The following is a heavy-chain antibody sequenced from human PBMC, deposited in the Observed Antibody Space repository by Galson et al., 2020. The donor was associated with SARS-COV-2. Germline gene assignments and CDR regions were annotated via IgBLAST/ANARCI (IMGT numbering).Heavy chain of an antibody. CDR1: GGSISSGGYC. D-gene: IGHD2-2*01. J-gene: IGHJ5*02. CDR2: ISTSGST. CDR3: ARDRIVDCSSTSCYDWFDP. Sequence: SETLSLTCTVSGGSISSGGYCWSWIRQPAGKGLEWIGRISTSGSTKYKSSLKSRVTISVDTSKNQFSLKLSSVTAADTAVYYCARDRIVDCSSTSCYDWFDPWGQGTLVTVSS. V-gene: IGHV4-61*02.